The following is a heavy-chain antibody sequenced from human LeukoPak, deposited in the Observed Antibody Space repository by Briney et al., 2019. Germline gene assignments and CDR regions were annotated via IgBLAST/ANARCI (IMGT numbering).Heavy chain of an antibody. Sequence: ASVKVSCKASGYTFTGYYMHWVRQAPGQGLEWMGWINPNSGGTNYAQKFQGRVTMTRDTSISTAYMELSRLRSDDTAVYYCARYLDSGSGAFDIWGQGTMVTVSS. CDR2: INPNSGGT. D-gene: IGHD6-6*01. J-gene: IGHJ3*02. CDR3: ARYLDSGSGAFDI. V-gene: IGHV1-2*02. CDR1: GYTFTGYY.